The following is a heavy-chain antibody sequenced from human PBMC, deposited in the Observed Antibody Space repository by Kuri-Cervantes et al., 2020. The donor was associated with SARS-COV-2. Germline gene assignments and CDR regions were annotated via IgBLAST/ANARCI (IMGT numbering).Heavy chain of an antibody. J-gene: IGHJ4*02. CDR3: ARDPGIAVAGGFDY. CDR2: IYTSGST. CDR1: GGSISSYY. V-gene: IGHV4-4*07. D-gene: IGHD6-19*01. Sequence: ESLKISCTVSGGSISSYYWSWIRQPVGKGLEWIGRIYTSGSTNYNPSLKSRVTMSVDTSKNQFSLKLSSVTAADTAVYYCARDPGIAVAGGFDYWGQGTLVTVSS.